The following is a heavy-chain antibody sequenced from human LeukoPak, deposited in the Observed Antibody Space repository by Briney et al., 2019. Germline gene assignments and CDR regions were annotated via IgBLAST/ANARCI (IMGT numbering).Heavy chain of an antibody. V-gene: IGHV1-18*01. D-gene: IGHD1-26*01. CDR3: ARVGREGYYYYYYYMDV. CDR2: ISAYNGNT. CDR1: GYTFTSYG. Sequence: ASVKVSCKASGYTFTSYGISWVRQAPGQGLEWMGWISAYNGNTNYAQKLQGRVTMTTDTSTSTAYMELRSLRSDDTAVYYCARVGREGYYYYYYYMDVWGKGTTVTVSS. J-gene: IGHJ6*03.